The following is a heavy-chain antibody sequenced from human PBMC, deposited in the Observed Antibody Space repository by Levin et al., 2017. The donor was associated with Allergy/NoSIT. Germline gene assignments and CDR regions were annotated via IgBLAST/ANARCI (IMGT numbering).Heavy chain of an antibody. CDR2: ISYDGSNK. J-gene: IGHJ6*02. D-gene: IGHD6-6*01. CDR1: GFTFSSYG. CDR3: AKDRLYSSSPDDYYYYGMDV. V-gene: IGHV3-30*18. Sequence: GESLKISCAASGFTFSSYGMHWVRQAPGKGLEWVAVISYDGSNKYYADSVKGRFTISRDNSKNTLYLQMNSLRAEDTAVYYCAKDRLYSSSPDDYYYYGMDVWGQGTTVTVSS.